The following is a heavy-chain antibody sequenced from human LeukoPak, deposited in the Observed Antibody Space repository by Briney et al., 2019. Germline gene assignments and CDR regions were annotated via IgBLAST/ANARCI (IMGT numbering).Heavy chain of an antibody. CDR2: ISYDGSNK. D-gene: IGHD5-24*01. V-gene: IGHV3-30-3*01. CDR3: TRVGYIDEGIDY. Sequence: GRSLRLSCAASGFTFSSYAMHWVRQAPGKGLEWVAVISYDGSNKYYADSVEGRFTISRDNSKNTLYLQMNSLRAEDTAIYYCTRVGYIDEGIDYWGQGTLVTVSS. CDR1: GFTFSSYA. J-gene: IGHJ4*02.